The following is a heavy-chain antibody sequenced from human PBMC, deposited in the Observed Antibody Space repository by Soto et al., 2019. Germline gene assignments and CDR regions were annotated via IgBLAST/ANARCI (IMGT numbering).Heavy chain of an antibody. CDR3: ARQWIPKGAGSYDFDY. V-gene: IGHV4-39*01. D-gene: IGHD3-10*01. CDR1: GGSISSSSYY. CDR2: IYYSGST. Sequence: QLQLQESGPGLVKPSETLSLTCTVSGGSISSSSYYWGWIRQPPGKGLEWIGSIYYSGSTYYNPSLKSRVTRSVDTSKNQFSLKRSSVTAADTAVYYCARQWIPKGAGSYDFDYWGQGTLVTVSS. J-gene: IGHJ4*02.